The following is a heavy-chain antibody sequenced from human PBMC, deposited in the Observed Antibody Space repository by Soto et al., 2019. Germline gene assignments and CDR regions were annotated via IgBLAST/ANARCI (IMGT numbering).Heavy chain of an antibody. D-gene: IGHD3-22*01. Sequence: PAESLKISCRTSGYIFTSYWISCFLQMPGKGLEWMGIIFPSDSDTRYSPSFQGQVTISADRSTSTVFLQWASLKASDTAVYFCARKDKSGYFNWFDPWGQGTLVTVSS. CDR3: ARKDKSGYFNWFDP. CDR2: IFPSDSDT. CDR1: GYIFTSYW. J-gene: IGHJ5*02. V-gene: IGHV5-51*03.